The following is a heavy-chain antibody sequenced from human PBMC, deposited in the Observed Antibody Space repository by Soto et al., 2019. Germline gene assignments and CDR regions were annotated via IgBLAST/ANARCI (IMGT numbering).Heavy chain of an antibody. CDR1: GFSLSTSGVG. J-gene: IGHJ5*02. CDR3: AHRPPPPPHSRYYDFWSGYYHNWFDP. Sequence: QITLKESGPTLVTPTQTLTLTCTFSGFSLSTSGVGVGWIRQPPGKALEWLALIYWDDDKRYSPSLKSRLTLTKDASKNQVVLTMTNMDPVDTATYYCAHRPPPPPHSRYYDFWSGYYHNWFDPWGQGTLVTVSA. V-gene: IGHV2-5*02. CDR2: IYWDDDK. D-gene: IGHD3-3*01.